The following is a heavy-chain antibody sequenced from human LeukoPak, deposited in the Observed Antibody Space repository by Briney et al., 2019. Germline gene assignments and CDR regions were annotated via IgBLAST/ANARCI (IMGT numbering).Heavy chain of an antibody. J-gene: IGHJ5*02. CDR3: ARPSRGGRRWFDP. V-gene: IGHV3-23*01. Sequence: GGSLRLSCAASGFTFSSYAMSWARQAPGKGLEWVSAISGSGGSTYYADSVKGRFTISRDNSKNTLYLQMNSLRAEDTAVYYCARPSRGGRRWFDPWGQGTLVTVSS. CDR1: GFTFSSYA. D-gene: IGHD2-15*01. CDR2: ISGSGGST.